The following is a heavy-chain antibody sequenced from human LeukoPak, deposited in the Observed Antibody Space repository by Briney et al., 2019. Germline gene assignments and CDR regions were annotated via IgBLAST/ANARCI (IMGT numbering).Heavy chain of an antibody. J-gene: IGHJ5*02. CDR3: ARDLIPNNWNYVGWFDP. Sequence: GGSLRLSCAASGFTFSSYSMNWVRQAPGEGLEWVSSISSSSSYIYYADSVKGRFTISRDNAKNSLYLQMNSLRAEDTAVYYCARDLIPNNWNYVGWFDPWGQGTLVTVSS. CDR2: ISSSSSYI. V-gene: IGHV3-21*01. CDR1: GFTFSSYS. D-gene: IGHD1-7*01.